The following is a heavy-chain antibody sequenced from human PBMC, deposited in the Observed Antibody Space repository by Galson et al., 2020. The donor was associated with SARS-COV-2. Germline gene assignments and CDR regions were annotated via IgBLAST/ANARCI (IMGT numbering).Heavy chain of an antibody. CDR3: ARGRQVTIFGVVIMTNWFDP. CDR1: GDSVSSNSAA. V-gene: IGHV6-1*01. CDR2: TYYRSKWYN. Sequence: SQTLSLTCAISGDSVSSNSAAWTWIRQSPSRGLEWLGRTYYRSKWYNDYAVSVKSRITINPDTSKNQFSLQLNSVTPEDTAVYYCARGRQVTIFGVVIMTNWFDPWGQGTLVTVSS. D-gene: IGHD3-3*01. J-gene: IGHJ5*02.